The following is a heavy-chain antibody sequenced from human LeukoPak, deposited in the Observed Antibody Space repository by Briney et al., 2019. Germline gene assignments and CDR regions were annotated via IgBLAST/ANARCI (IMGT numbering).Heavy chain of an antibody. D-gene: IGHD3-16*02. CDR2: ISRDGRNK. V-gene: IGHV3-30*04. J-gene: IGHJ4*02. CDR1: GFTFSSYA. Sequence: GRSLRLSCAASGFTFSSYAMHWVRQAPGKGLEWVAVISRDGRNKYYADSVRGRFTISRDNSKSTLYLQMNSLRAEDTAVHYCARDVSPIADYCFDYWGQGTLVTVSS. CDR3: ARDVSPIADYCFDY.